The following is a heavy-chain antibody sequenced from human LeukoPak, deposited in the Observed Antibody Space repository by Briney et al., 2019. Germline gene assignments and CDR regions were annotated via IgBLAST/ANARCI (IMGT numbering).Heavy chain of an antibody. CDR2: IYYSGST. V-gene: IGHV4-30-4*08. CDR3: ARGYCGGDCYPLPFDP. J-gene: IGHJ5*02. D-gene: IGHD2-21*01. CDR1: GGSISSGDYY. Sequence: SETLSLTCTVSGGSISSGDYYWSWIRQPPGKGLEWVGYIYYSGSTYYNPSLKSRVTISVDTSKNQFSLKLSSVTAADTAVYYCARGYCGGDCYPLPFDPWGQGTLVTVSS.